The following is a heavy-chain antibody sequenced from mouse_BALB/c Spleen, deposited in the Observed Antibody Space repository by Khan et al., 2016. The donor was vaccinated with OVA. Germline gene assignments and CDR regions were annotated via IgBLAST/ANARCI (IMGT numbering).Heavy chain of an antibody. V-gene: IGHV1-87*01. J-gene: IGHJ2*01. CDR3: ASHYGHYFDY. CDR2: IYPGDGDT. Sequence: QVQLKESGAELARPGASVKLSCKASGYTFTRYWMLWVKQRPGQGLEWIGAIYPGDGDTRYTQKFKGKATLTADKSSSTAYMQLSRLASDDSAVYYCASHYGHYFDYWGQGTTLTGSS. CDR1: GYTFTRYW. D-gene: IGHD1-1*02.